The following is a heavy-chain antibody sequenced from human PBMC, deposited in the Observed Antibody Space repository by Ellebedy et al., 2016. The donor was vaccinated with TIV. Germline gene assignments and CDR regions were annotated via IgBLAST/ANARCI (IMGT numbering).Heavy chain of an antibody. CDR2: IYYNGDT. Sequence: MPSETLSLTCTVPGGSISGYYWSWIRQPPGKGLEWIGYIYYNGDTNYVPSLKSRVTMSVDTSKNQFSLKLSSVTAADTAVYYCARGGASSKYFDFWGQGTLVTVSS. V-gene: IGHV4-59*01. CDR1: GGSISGYY. CDR3: ARGGASSKYFDF. J-gene: IGHJ4*02.